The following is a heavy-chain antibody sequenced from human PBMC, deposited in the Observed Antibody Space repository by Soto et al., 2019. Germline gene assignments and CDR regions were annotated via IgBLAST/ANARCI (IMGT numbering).Heavy chain of an antibody. V-gene: IGHV1-8*01. CDR2: MQPSTGRT. CDR3: ARGVSAGVDY. CDR1: GYGFTSLD. D-gene: IGHD1-26*01. Sequence: QVQLVQSGAEVREPGASVKVSCKASGYGFTSLDINWVRQTAGQGLEWMGWMQPSTGRTGYAQKFQGRVTMTRDTSINTAYMELTTLTSHDTAFYYCARGVSAGVDYWGQGTLGTVSS. J-gene: IGHJ4*02.